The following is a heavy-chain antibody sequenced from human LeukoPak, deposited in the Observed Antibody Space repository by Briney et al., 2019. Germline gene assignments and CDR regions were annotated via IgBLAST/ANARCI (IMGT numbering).Heavy chain of an antibody. CDR3: ARAPLLNSHQSITIFGVAPPGYYYYYMDV. D-gene: IGHD3-3*01. Sequence: ASVKVSCKASGYTFTGYYMHWVRQAPGQGLEWMGWINPNSGGTNYAQKFQGRVTMTRDTSISTAYMELSRLRSDDTAVYYCARAPLLNSHQSITIFGVAPPGYYYYYMDVWGKGTTVTVSS. V-gene: IGHV1-2*02. J-gene: IGHJ6*03. CDR1: GYTFTGYY. CDR2: INPNSGGT.